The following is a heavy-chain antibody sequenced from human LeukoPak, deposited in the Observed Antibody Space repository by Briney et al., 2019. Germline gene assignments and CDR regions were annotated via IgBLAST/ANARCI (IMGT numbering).Heavy chain of an antibody. CDR1: GYTFTSYD. Sequence: GASVKVSCKASGYTFTSYDINWVRQATGQGLEWMGWVNPNSGNTRYAQKFQGRLTMTRNTSISTAYMELSSLRSEDTAVYYCAKNYDFLTGYANWGQETLVTVSS. CDR2: VNPNSGNT. J-gene: IGHJ4*02. CDR3: AKNYDFLTGYAN. D-gene: IGHD3-9*01. V-gene: IGHV1-8*01.